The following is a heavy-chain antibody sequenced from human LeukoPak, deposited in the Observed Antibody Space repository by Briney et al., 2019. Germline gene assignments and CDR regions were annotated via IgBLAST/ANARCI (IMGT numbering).Heavy chain of an antibody. CDR2: ISSSSSYI. V-gene: IGHV3-21*01. CDR1: GFTFSSYG. J-gene: IGHJ4*02. Sequence: GRSLRLSCAASGFTFSSYGMNWVRQAPGKGLEWVSCISSSSSYIYYADSGKGRVTISRDNAKNSLYLQMNSLRAEDTAVYYCAAPRSHCSSTSCAPGYWGQGTLVTVSS. CDR3: AAPRSHCSSTSCAPGY. D-gene: IGHD2-2*01.